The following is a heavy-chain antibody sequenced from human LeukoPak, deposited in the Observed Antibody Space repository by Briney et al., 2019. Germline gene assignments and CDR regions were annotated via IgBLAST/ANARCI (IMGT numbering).Heavy chain of an antibody. J-gene: IGHJ4*02. V-gene: IGHV1-18*04. Sequence: GASVKVSCKASGYTFTGYYMHWVRQAPGQGLEWMGWISAYNGNTNYAQKLQGRVTMTTDTSTSTACMELRSLRSDDTAVYYCARALGYCSSTSCYAFDYWGQGTLVTVSS. CDR1: GYTFTGYY. CDR3: ARALGYCSSTSCYAFDY. CDR2: ISAYNGNT. D-gene: IGHD2-2*01.